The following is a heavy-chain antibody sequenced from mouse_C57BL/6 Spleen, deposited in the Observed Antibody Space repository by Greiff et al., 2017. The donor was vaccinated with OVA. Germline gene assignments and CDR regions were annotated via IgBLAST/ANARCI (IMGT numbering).Heavy chain of an antibody. CDR2: INPNNGGT. Sequence: EVQLQQSGPELVKPGASVKISCKASGYTFTDYYMNWVKQSHGKSLEWIGDINPNNGGTSYNQKFKGKATLTVDKSSSTAYMELRSLTSEDSAVYYCARGSNYGGYFDVWGTGTTGTVSS. V-gene: IGHV1-26*01. J-gene: IGHJ1*03. CDR3: ARGSNYGGYFDV. D-gene: IGHD2-5*01. CDR1: GYTFTDYY.